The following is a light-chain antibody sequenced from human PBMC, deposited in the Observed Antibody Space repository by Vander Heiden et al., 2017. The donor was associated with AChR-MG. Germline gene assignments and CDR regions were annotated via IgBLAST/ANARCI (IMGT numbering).Light chain of an antibody. CDR1: GSNIGAGYV. J-gene: IGLJ3*02. Sequence: QPVLTQPPSVSGAPAQTVTIPCTGSGSNIGAGYVVHWYQQLPGTAPKLLIYGNSNRPSGVPDRFSGSKSGTSASLAITGLQAEDEADYYCQSYDSSLSGSVFGGGTKLTVL. V-gene: IGLV1-40*01. CDR3: QSYDSSLSGSV. CDR2: GNS.